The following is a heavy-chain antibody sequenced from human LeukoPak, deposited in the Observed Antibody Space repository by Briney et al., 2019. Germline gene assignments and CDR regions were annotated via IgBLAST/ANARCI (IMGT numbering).Heavy chain of an antibody. D-gene: IGHD6-19*01. J-gene: IGHJ6*03. CDR3: ARDRGSSGWEPRYYYYYMDV. CDR2: IIPIFGTA. CDR1: VGTFSSYA. Sequence: SVKVSCKASVGTFSSYAISWVRQAPGQGLEWMGGIIPIFGTANYAQKFQGRVTITADESTSTAYMELSSLRSEDTAVYYCARDRGSSGWEPRYYYYYMDVWGKGTTVTVSS. V-gene: IGHV1-69*13.